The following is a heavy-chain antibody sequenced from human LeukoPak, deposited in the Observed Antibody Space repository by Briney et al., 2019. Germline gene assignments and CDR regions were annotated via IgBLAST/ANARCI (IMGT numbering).Heavy chain of an antibody. V-gene: IGHV1-8*02. CDR2: MNPNSGNT. J-gene: IGHJ4*02. CDR3: AIDSRYDSSGTTFYY. Sequence: GASVKVSCKASGYTFTSYGISWVRQATGQGLEWMGWMNPNSGNTGYAQKFQGRVTMTRNTSISTAYMELSSLRSEDTAVYYCAIDSRYDSSGTTFYYWGQGTLVTVSS. D-gene: IGHD3-22*01. CDR1: GYTFTSYG.